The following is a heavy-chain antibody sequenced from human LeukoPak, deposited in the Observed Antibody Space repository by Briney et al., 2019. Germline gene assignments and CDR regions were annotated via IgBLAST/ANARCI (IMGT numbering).Heavy chain of an antibody. Sequence: ASVTVSCKASGNIFTNYHIHWVRLAPGRGVEWMGAVYTDGGTITNTRSFQHGRVTMTRDVSTRTVYMELSSLSSEDTAVYYCATEAPRSYRFDYWGQEILVTVSS. V-gene: IGHV1-46*01. CDR2: VYTDGGTI. D-gene: IGHD3-10*01. CDR1: GNIFTNYH. J-gene: IGHJ4*02. CDR3: ATEAPRSYRFDY.